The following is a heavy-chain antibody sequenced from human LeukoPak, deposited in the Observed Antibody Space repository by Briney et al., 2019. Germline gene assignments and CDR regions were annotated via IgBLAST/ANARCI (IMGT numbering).Heavy chain of an antibody. CDR1: GGTFSSYA. J-gene: IGHJ5*02. D-gene: IGHD2-21*02. Sequence: GASVKVSCKASGGTFSSYAISWVRQAPGQGLEWMGRITPILGIANYAQKFQGRVTITADKSTSTAYMELSSLRSEDTAVYYCATRAYCGGDCYSAPWGQGTLVTVSS. V-gene: IGHV1-69*04. CDR3: ATRAYCGGDCYSAP. CDR2: ITPILGIA.